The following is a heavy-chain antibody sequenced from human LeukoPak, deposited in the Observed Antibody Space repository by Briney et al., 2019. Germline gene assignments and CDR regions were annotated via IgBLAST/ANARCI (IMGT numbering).Heavy chain of an antibody. Sequence: GESLKISCKGSGYSFTSDWLGWVRQMPGKGLEWMGIIYPGDSDTRYSPSFQGQVTISADKSISTAYLQWSSLKASDTAMYYCARQLVIPAAHYYYYGMDVWGQGTTVTVSS. D-gene: IGHD2-2*01. CDR2: IYPGDSDT. CDR1: GYSFTSDW. V-gene: IGHV5-51*01. J-gene: IGHJ6*02. CDR3: ARQLVIPAAHYYYYGMDV.